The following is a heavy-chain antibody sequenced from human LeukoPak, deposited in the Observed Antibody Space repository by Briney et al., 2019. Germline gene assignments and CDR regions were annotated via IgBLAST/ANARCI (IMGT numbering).Heavy chain of an antibody. CDR1: GYSFTSYW. V-gene: IGHV5-51*01. D-gene: IGHD5-12*01. Sequence: GESLKISCKASGYSFTSYWIGWVRQMPGKGLEWMGIIYPYDSDTRYSPSFQGQVTISADKSISTAYLQWSNLKSSDTAMYYCARHIGYSAWNPDYWGQGTLVTVSP. CDR2: IYPYDSDT. CDR3: ARHIGYSAWNPDY. J-gene: IGHJ4*02.